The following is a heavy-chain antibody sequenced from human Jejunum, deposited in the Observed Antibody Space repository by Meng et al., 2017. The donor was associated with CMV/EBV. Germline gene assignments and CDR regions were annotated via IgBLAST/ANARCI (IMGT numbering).Heavy chain of an antibody. CDR1: SSST. J-gene: IGHJ4*02. CDR2: VSNSISPT. Sequence: SSSTMNRVHQGRGRGLEWVSYVSNSISPTSYADTVESRFIVSRDYARNSLYLQMNSLRAEGTAVYYCARLAWANRYDTSGYYFNNWGQGALVTVSS. D-gene: IGHD3-22*01. V-gene: IGHV3-48*04. CDR3: ARLAWANRYDTSGYYFNN.